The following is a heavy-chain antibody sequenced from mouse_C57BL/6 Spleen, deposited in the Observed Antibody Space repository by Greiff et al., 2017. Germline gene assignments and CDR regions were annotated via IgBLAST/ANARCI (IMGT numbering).Heavy chain of an antibody. CDR2: IDPSDSET. V-gene: IGHV1-52*01. CDR1: GYTFTSYW. J-gene: IGHJ3*01. CDR3: ASSYGNPFAY. Sequence: QVQLQQPGAELVRPGSSVKLSCKASGYTFTSYWMHWVKQRPIQGLEWIGNIDPSDSETHYNQKFKDKATLTVDKSSSTAYMQLSSLTSEVSAVYYCASSYGNPFAYWGQGTLVTVSA. D-gene: IGHD2-1*01.